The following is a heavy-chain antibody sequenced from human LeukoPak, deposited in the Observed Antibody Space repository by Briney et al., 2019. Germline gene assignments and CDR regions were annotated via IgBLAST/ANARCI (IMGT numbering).Heavy chain of an antibody. V-gene: IGHV3-33*01. CDR1: GFTSTSYG. J-gene: IGHJ6*04. CDR3: ARDSGSYYYYGMDV. CDR2: IWYDGSNK. Sequence: GRSLRLSCAASGFTSTSYGMHWVRQAPGKGLEWVSIIWYDGSNKYYTDSVKGRFTISRDNSKNTLYLQMNSLRAEDTAVYYCARDSGSYYYYGMDVWGKGTTVTASS. D-gene: IGHD3-10*01.